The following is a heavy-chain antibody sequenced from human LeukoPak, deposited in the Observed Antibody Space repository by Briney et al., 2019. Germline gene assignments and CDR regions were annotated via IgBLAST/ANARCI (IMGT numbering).Heavy chain of an antibody. Sequence: ASVTVSFKASGYTFTSYYMYWVRQAPGQGLEWMGLINPSGTSTSYVQKFQGRVTITRDTSTSTVYMELSSLRSEDTAVYYCARQNRVDTAMLYWGQGTLVTVSS. CDR3: ARQNRVDTAMLY. D-gene: IGHD5-18*01. J-gene: IGHJ4*02. CDR1: GYTFTSYY. V-gene: IGHV1-46*01. CDR2: INPSGTST.